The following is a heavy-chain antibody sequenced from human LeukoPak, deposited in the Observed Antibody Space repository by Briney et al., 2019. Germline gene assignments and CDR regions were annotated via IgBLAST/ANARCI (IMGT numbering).Heavy chain of an antibody. CDR1: GFTFSNYA. V-gene: IGHV3-23*01. D-gene: IGHD3-10*01. Sequence: GGSLRLSCAASGFTFSNYAMSWVRQAPGKGLEWVSALSGSGDNTYYADSVKGRLTISRDHSKNTLYLQMNSLRAEDTALYYCARPTSRGVGRYFDLWGRGSLVTVSS. CDR3: ARPTSRGVGRYFDL. CDR2: LSGSGDNT. J-gene: IGHJ2*01.